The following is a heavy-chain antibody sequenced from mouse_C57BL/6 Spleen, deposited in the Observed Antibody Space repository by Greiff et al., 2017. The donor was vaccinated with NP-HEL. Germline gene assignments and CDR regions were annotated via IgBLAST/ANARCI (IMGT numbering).Heavy chain of an antibody. Sequence: VQLQQPGAELVMPGASVKLSCKASGYTFTSYWMHWVKQRPGQGLEWIGEIDPSDSYTNYNQKFKGKSTLTVDKSSSTAYMQLSSLTSEDSAFYYCASLYSNYDYWGQGTTLTVSS. CDR1: GYTFTSYW. CDR3: ASLYSNYDY. V-gene: IGHV1-69*01. CDR2: IDPSDSYT. J-gene: IGHJ2*01. D-gene: IGHD2-5*01.